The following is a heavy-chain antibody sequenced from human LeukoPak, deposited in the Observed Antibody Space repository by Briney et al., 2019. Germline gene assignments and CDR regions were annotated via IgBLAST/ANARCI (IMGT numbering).Heavy chain of an antibody. V-gene: IGHV3-30*02. Sequence: PGGSLRLSCAASGFTVSSFGMDWVRQAPGKGLEWVAFIRNEGDIKYYADSVKGRFTISRDNSKNTLYLQMNSLRAEDTAVYYCAKDVPVAYFDYWGQGTLVTVSS. D-gene: IGHD2-2*01. CDR1: GFTVSSFG. J-gene: IGHJ4*02. CDR3: AKDVPVAYFDY. CDR2: IRNEGDIK.